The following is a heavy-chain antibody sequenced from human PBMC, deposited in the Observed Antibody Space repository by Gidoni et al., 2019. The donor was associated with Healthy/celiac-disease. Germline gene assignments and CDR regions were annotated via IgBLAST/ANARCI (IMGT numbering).Heavy chain of an antibody. V-gene: IGHV3-23*01. CDR3: AKDKVGARGIFDY. D-gene: IGHD1-26*01. J-gene: IGHJ4*02. CDR1: GFTLSSYA. CDR2: ISGSGGST. Sequence: EVQLLESGGGLVQPGGSLRLSCAASGFTLSSYAMSWVRQAPGKGLEWVSAISGSGGSTYYADSVKGRFTISRDNSKNTLYLQMNSLRAEDTAVYYCAKDKVGARGIFDYWGQGTLVTVSS.